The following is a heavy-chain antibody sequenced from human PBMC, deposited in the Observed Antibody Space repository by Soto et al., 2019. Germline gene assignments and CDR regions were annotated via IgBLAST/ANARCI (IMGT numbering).Heavy chain of an antibody. D-gene: IGHD3-3*01. V-gene: IGHV3-33*01. CDR1: GFTFGSYG. J-gene: IGHJ6*02. Sequence: PGGSLRLSCAASGFTFGSYGMHWVRQAPGKGLEWVAVIWYDGSNKYYADSVKGRFTISRDNSKNTLYLQMNSLRAEDTAVYYCARDEAYYDFWSGYYTAPYYYYGMDVWGQGTTVTVSS. CDR2: IWYDGSNK. CDR3: ARDEAYYDFWSGYYTAPYYYYGMDV.